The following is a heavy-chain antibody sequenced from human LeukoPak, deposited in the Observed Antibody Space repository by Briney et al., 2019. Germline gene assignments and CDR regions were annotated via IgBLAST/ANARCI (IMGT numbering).Heavy chain of an antibody. J-gene: IGHJ6*03. CDR2: MNPNSGNT. CDR1: GYTFTSYD. CDR3: AIPLGGPYYYYMDV. V-gene: IGHV1-8*03. Sequence: EASVKVSCKASGYTFTSYDINWLRQATGQGLEWMGWMNPNSGNTGYAQKFQGRVTITRNTSISTAYMELSSLRSEDTAVYYCAIPLGGPYYYYMDVWGKGTTVTVSS.